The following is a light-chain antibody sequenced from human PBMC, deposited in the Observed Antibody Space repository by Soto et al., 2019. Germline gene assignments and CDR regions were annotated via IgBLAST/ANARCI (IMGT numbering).Light chain of an antibody. J-gene: IGLJ1*01. V-gene: IGLV2-14*03. CDR2: NVY. CDR3: SAYTVSRTYV. Sequence: QSALAQPASVSGPRGQSIPISCTGTSSDVGAYNFVSWHQQPPGKTPKLMIYNVYDRPSGISYRFSGSKSGNTASLTISGLQGEDEADYYCSAYTVSRTYVFGTGTKVTAL. CDR1: SSDVGAYNF.